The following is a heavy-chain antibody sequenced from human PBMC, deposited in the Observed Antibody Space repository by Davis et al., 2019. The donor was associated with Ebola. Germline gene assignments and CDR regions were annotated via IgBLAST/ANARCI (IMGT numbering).Heavy chain of an antibody. CDR3: ARSETRLGYCSGGSCYSGQNWFDP. CDR1: GFTLTKYA. V-gene: IGHV1-8*01. J-gene: IGHJ5*02. D-gene: IGHD2-15*01. CDR2: ISAYNGNT. Sequence: AASVKVSCKASGFTLTKYAIHWVRQAPGQGLEWMGWISAYNGNTSYAQNFQGRVTMTRNTSISTVYMELSSLRSEDTAVYYCARSETRLGYCSGGSCYSGQNWFDPWGQGTLVTVSS.